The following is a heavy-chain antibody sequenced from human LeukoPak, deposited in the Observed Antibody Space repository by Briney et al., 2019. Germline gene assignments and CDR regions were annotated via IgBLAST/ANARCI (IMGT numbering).Heavy chain of an antibody. Sequence: SETLSLTCTVSGGSISNYYWSWIRQPPGKGLEWIGYIYYSGGTNYNPSLRGRVTMSVDRSKNQFSLKLSSVTAADTAVNYCAREGYCSGGNCHRTFDYWGRGTLVTVSS. CDR1: GGSISNYY. D-gene: IGHD2-15*01. CDR2: IYYSGGT. CDR3: AREGYCSGGNCHRTFDY. J-gene: IGHJ4*02. V-gene: IGHV4-59*01.